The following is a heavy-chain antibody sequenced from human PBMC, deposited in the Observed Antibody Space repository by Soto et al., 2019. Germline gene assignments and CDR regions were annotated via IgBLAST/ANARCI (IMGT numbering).Heavy chain of an antibody. CDR3: ARKEFSGYYYGYFDL. Sequence: QVQLVQSGAEVKKPGSSVKVSCKASGGTFSSYAISWVRQAPGQGLEWMGGIIPIFGTANYAQKFQGRVTITADESTSTAYMELSSVRSEETAVYYCARKEFSGYYYGYFDLWGRGTLVTVSS. CDR2: IIPIFGTA. CDR1: GGTFSSYA. V-gene: IGHV1-69*12. J-gene: IGHJ2*01. D-gene: IGHD3-22*01.